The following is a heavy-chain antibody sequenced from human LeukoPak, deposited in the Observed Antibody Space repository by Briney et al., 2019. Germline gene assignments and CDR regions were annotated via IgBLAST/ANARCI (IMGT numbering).Heavy chain of an antibody. CDR1: GGSISSSSYY. Sequence: SETLSLTCTVSGGSISSSSYYWGWIRQPPGKGLEWIGSIYYSGSTYYNPSLKSRVTISVDTSKNQFSLKLSSVTAADTAVYYCARERKDGYNFDPIYYFDYWGQGTLVTVSS. D-gene: IGHD5-24*01. CDR2: IYYSGST. V-gene: IGHV4-39*02. CDR3: ARERKDGYNFDPIYYFDY. J-gene: IGHJ4*02.